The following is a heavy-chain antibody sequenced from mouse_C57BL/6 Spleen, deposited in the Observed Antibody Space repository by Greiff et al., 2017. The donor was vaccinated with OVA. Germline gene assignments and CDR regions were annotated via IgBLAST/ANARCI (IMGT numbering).Heavy chain of an antibody. V-gene: IGHV1-22*01. CDR2: INPNNGGT. D-gene: IGHD1-1*01. CDR3: ARDYYGSSSNYYAMDY. Sequence: VQLQQSGPELVKPGASVKMSCKASGYTFTDYNMHWVKQSHGKSLEWIGYINPNNGGTSYNQKFKGKATLTVNKSSSTAYMELRSLTSEDSAVYYCARDYYGSSSNYYAMDYWGQGTSVTVSS. CDR1: GYTFTDYN. J-gene: IGHJ4*01.